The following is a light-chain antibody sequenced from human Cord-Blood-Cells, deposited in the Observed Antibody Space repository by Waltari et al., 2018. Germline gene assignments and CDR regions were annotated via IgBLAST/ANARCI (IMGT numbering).Light chain of an antibody. CDR3: CSYAGSSTYV. CDR2: EGS. J-gene: IGLJ1*01. V-gene: IGLV2-23*01. Sequence: QSALTQPASVSGSPGQSITIPCTGTSSDVGDYNLFPWYQQHPGKAPKLMIYEGSKRPSGVSNRFSGSKSGNTASLTISGLQAEDEADYYCCSYAGSSTYVFGTGTKVTVL. CDR1: SSDVGDYNL.